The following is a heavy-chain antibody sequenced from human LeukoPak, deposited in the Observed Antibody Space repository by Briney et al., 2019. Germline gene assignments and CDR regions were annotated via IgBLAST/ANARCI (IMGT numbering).Heavy chain of an antibody. CDR1: GFTFSSYA. V-gene: IGHV3-23*01. CDR2: ISGSGGST. Sequence: GGSLRLSCAASGFTFSSYAMSWVRQAPGKGLEWVSAISGSGGSTYCADSVKGRFTISRDNSKNALYLQMNSLRAEDTAVYYCAKRPLYYRAFDIWGQGTMVTVSS. CDR3: AKRPLYYRAFDI. J-gene: IGHJ3*02. D-gene: IGHD3-22*01.